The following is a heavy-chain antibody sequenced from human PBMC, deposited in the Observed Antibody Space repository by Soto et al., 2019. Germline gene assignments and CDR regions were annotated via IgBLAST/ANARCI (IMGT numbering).Heavy chain of an antibody. V-gene: IGHV1-18*04. J-gene: IGHJ6*02. D-gene: IGHD3-22*01. CDR2: ISAYNGNT. Sequence: ASVKVSFKASGYTFTSYGISWVRQAPGQGLEWMGWISAYNGNTNYAQKLQGRVTMTTDTSTSTAYMELRSLRSDDTAVYHCARDIRDSGGYYQTYYYYGMDVWGQGTTVTVSS. CDR3: ARDIRDSGGYYQTYYYYGMDV. CDR1: GYTFTSYG.